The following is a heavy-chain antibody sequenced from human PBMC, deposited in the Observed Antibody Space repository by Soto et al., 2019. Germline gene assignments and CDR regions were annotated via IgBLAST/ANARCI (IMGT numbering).Heavy chain of an antibody. CDR1: GASISSFNW. D-gene: IGHD4-4*01. Sequence: SETLSLTCVVSGASISSFNWWSWVRQPPGKGLEWVGEFYHTGRTNYNPSLRSRVTISVDRSNTQVSLKLTSVTAADTAVYFCARGPDYSNYYNNYGLDVWGQGTTATVSS. V-gene: IGHV4-4*02. CDR2: FYHTGRT. CDR3: ARGPDYSNYYNNYGLDV. J-gene: IGHJ6*02.